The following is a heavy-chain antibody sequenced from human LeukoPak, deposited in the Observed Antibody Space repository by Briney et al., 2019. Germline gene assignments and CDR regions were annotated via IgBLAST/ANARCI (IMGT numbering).Heavy chain of an antibody. CDR1: GFTFSSYG. V-gene: IGHV3-30*18. CDR3: AKDQGRGHYMDV. J-gene: IGHJ6*03. Sequence: GGSLRLSCAASGFTFSSYGMHWVRQAPGKGLEWVAVISYDGSNKYYADSVKGRFTISRDNSKNTLYLQMNSLRAEDTAVYYCAKDQGRGHYMDVWGKGTTVTVSS. CDR2: ISYDGSNK.